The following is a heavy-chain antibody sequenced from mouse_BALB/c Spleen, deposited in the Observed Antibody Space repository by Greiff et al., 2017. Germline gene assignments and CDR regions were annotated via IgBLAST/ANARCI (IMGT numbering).Heavy chain of an antibody. V-gene: IGHV1-63*02. CDR1: GYTFTNYW. CDR2: IYPGGGYT. J-gene: IGHJ1*01. Sequence: VQLVESGAELVRPGTSVKISCKASGYTFTNYWLGWVKQRPGHGLEWIGDIYPGGGYTNYNEKFKGKATLTADTSSSTAYMQLSSLTSEDSAVYFCAGYGYFDVWGAGTTVTVSS. CDR3: AGYGYFDV.